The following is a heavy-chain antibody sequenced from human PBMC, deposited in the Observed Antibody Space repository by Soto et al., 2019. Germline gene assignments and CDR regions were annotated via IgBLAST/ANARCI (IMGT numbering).Heavy chain of an antibody. J-gene: IGHJ4*02. D-gene: IGHD3-10*01. CDR2: ISGSGGST. CDR3: AKDPNISGYFDY. Sequence: GSLRLSCAASGFTFSRYAMSWVRQAPGKGLEWVSAISGSGGSTYYADSVKGRFTISRDNSKNTLSLQMNSLRADDTAVYYCAKDPNISGYFDYWGQGTLVTVSS. CDR1: GFTFSRYA. V-gene: IGHV3-23*01.